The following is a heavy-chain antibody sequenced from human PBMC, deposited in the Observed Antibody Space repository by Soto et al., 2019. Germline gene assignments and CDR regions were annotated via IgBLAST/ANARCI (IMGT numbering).Heavy chain of an antibody. CDR2: ISGSGGST. CDR1: GFTFSSYA. Sequence: GGSLRLSCAASGFTFSSYAMSWVRQAPGKGLEWVSAISGSGGSTYYADSVKGRFTISRDNSKNTLYLQMNSLRAEDTVVYYCAKEDCSGGSCYSYFDYWGQGTLVTVSS. CDR3: AKEDCSGGSCYSYFDY. V-gene: IGHV3-23*01. J-gene: IGHJ4*02. D-gene: IGHD2-15*01.